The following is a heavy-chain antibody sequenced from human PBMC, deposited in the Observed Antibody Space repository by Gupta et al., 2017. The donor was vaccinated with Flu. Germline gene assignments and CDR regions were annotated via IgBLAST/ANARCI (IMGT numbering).Heavy chain of an antibody. Sequence: EVQLLKSGGDLIQPGDSLRLSCGASGFTFASYAMSWLRQAPGKGLEWVSAISASGVTYYADSVEGRFTISRDNSKDTLYLQMRNVRVEDTAVYYCARGGYASSWYFDSWGQGAQVTVSS. CDR3: ARGGYASSWYFDS. V-gene: IGHV3-23*01. D-gene: IGHD6-13*01. CDR2: ISASGVT. J-gene: IGHJ4*02. CDR1: GFTFASYA.